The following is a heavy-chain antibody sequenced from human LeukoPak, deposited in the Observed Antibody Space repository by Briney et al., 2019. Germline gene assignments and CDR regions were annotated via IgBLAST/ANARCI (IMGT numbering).Heavy chain of an antibody. CDR1: GYTFTSYY. CDR3: ARSEIYCNNGVCYREPCDY. CDR2: INPNSGGT. D-gene: IGHD2-8*01. Sequence: ASVKVSCKASGYTFTSYYMHWVRQAPGQGLEWMGWINPNSGGTNYAQKFQGRVTMTRDTSISTAYMDLSRLRSDDTAVYYCARSEIYCNNGVCYREPCDYWGQGTLVTVSS. V-gene: IGHV1-2*02. J-gene: IGHJ4*02.